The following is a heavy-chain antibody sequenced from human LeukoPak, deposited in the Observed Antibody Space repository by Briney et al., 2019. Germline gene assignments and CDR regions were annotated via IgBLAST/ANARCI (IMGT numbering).Heavy chain of an antibody. Sequence: GGSLRLSCAASGFTVSSNYMSWVRQAPGKGLEWVSAISGSGGSTYYADSVKGRFTISRDNSKNTLYLQMNSLRAEDTAVYYCAKLGYGDYWGDYYYGMDVWGQGTTVTVSS. D-gene: IGHD4-17*01. J-gene: IGHJ6*02. CDR1: GFTVSSNY. CDR2: ISGSGGST. V-gene: IGHV3-23*01. CDR3: AKLGYGDYWGDYYYGMDV.